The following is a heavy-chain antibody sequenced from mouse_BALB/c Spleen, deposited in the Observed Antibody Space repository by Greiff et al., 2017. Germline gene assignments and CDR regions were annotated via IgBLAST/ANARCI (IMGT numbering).Heavy chain of an antibody. Sequence: QVTLKVSGPGILQPSQTLSLTCSFSGFSLSTSGMGVSWIRQPSGKGLEWLAHIYWDDDKRYNPSLKSRLTISKDTSRNQVFLKITSVDTADTATYYCARRRVNFYFDYWGQGTTLTVSS. CDR3: ARRRVNFYFDY. D-gene: IGHD1-3*01. V-gene: IGHV8-12*01. J-gene: IGHJ2*01. CDR2: IYWDDDK. CDR1: GFSLSTSGMG.